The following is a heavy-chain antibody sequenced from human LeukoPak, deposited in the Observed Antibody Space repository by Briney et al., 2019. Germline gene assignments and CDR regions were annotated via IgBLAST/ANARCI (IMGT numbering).Heavy chain of an antibody. CDR1: GGTFSSYA. CDR2: IIPIFGTA. CDR3: ALNAYCSSNSCWGNYYYYYMDF. V-gene: IGHV1-69*01. J-gene: IGHJ6*03. Sequence: GSSVKVSCKASGGTFSSYAISWVRQAPGQGLEWMGGIIPIFGTANYAQKFQGRVTITADESTSTVYMELSSLSSADTAMYYCALNAYCSSNSCWGNYYYYYMDFWGKGTTVTVSS. D-gene: IGHD2-2*01.